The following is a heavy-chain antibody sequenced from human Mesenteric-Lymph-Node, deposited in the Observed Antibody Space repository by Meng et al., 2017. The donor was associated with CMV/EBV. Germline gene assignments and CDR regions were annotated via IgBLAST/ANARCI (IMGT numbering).Heavy chain of an antibody. D-gene: IGHD3-9*01. CDR2: INHSGST. Sequence: QVQLHQWGAGLLKLSETLSCTCAVYGGSFSGYYWNWIRQSPEKGLEWIGEINHSGSTTYNPSFTSRIIISVDTSTNQISLNMSSVTAADTAVYYCARGSSYDILTGYFDYWGQGALVTVSP. V-gene: IGHV4-34*01. J-gene: IGHJ4*02. CDR1: GGSFSGYY. CDR3: ARGSSYDILTGYFDY.